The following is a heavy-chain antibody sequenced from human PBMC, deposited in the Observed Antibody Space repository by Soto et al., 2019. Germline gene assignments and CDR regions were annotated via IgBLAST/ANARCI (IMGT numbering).Heavy chain of an antibody. D-gene: IGHD6-25*01. CDR2: INPSLGRA. CDR1: GCSFTSNH. J-gene: IGHJ4*02. Sequence: GASVKVSCKTSGCSFTSNHIHWLRQAPGQGLEWMGVINPSLGRANYAQKFQDRVAMTWDTSTTTVYMELSGLRSDDTAVYYCARGPYSGTTVFFDYWGQGALVTVSS. V-gene: IGHV1-46*01. CDR3: ARGPYSGTTVFFDY.